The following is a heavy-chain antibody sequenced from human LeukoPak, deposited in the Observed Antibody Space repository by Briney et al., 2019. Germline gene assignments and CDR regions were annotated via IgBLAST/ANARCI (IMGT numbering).Heavy chain of an antibody. CDR2: IYTSGST. CDR3: ARGGALLGNYYYYYMDV. V-gene: IGHV4-61*02. Sequence: SQTLSLTCTVSGGSISSGSYYWSWIRQPAGKGLEWIGRIYTSGSTNYNPSLKSRVTISVDTSKNQFSLKLSSVTAADTAVYYCARGGALLGNYYYYYMDVWGKGTTVTVSS. CDR1: GGSISSGSYY. J-gene: IGHJ6*03. D-gene: IGHD3-10*01.